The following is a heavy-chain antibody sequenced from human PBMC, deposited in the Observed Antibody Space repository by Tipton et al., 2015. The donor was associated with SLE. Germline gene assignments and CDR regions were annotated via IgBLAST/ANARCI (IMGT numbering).Heavy chain of an antibody. J-gene: IGHJ4*02. Sequence: TLSLTCTVSGGSISSSSYYWGWIRQPPGKGLEWIGSIYYSGSTYYNPSLKSRVTISVDTSKNQFSLKLSSVTAADTAGYYCARKTYTSLTFDYWGQGTLVTVSS. V-gene: IGHV4-39*01. D-gene: IGHD2/OR15-2a*01. CDR1: GGSISSSSYY. CDR2: IYYSGST. CDR3: ARKTYTSLTFDY.